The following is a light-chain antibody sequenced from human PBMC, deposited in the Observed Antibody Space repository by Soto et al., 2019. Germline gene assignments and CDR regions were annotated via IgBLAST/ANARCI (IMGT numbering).Light chain of an antibody. Sequence: EIVLTQSPGSLSLSPGERATLSCRASQSVSSTFFAWYQQRPGQAPRLLMYGASSRATGIRERFSGSGSGTDVTLTISRLEPEDFAVYYCQQFDSSVTFGQGTKVEIK. CDR1: QSVSSTF. J-gene: IGKJ1*01. CDR2: GAS. V-gene: IGKV3-20*01. CDR3: QQFDSSVT.